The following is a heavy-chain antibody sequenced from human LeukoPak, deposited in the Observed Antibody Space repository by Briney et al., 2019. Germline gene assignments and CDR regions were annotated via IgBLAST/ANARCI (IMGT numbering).Heavy chain of an antibody. J-gene: IGHJ4*02. CDR3: ASRGQVGASRYYFDY. Sequence: SETLSLTCAVYGGSFSGYYWSWIRQPPGKGLEWIGEINHSGSTNYNPSLKSRVTISVDTSKNQFSLKLSSVTAADTAVYYCASRGQVGASRYYFDYWGQGTLVIVSS. CDR1: GGSFSGYY. V-gene: IGHV4-34*01. D-gene: IGHD1-26*01. CDR2: INHSGST.